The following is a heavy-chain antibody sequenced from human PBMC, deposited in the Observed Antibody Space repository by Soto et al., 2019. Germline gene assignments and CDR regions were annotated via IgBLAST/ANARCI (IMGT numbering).Heavy chain of an antibody. J-gene: IGHJ4*02. Sequence: PGGSLRLSCAVFGFTVSGQSMTWVRQPPGKGLEWVSIFSTSGKDIHYADSVKGRFSISRDNSKNTLYLQMNSRRAEDTAVYYCAKDVITIFGVVIINYFDYWGQGTLVTVSS. CDR3: AKDVITIFGVVIINYFDY. D-gene: IGHD3-3*01. V-gene: IGHV3-23*01. CDR2: FSTSGKDI. CDR1: GFTVSGQS.